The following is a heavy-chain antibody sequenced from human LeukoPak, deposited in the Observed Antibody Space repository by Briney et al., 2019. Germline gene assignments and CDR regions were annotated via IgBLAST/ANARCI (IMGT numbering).Heavy chain of an antibody. CDR3: ARLSSGWTPYYFDY. J-gene: IGHJ4*02. CDR1: GFTFSSYS. CDR2: ISSSSSYI. D-gene: IGHD6-19*01. V-gene: IGHV3-21*01. Sequence: PGGSLRLSCAASGFTFSSYSMNWVRQAPGKGLEWVSSISSSSSYIYYADSVKGRFTISRDNAKNSLYLQMNSLRAEDTAVYYCARLSSGWTPYYFDYWGQGTLVTVSS.